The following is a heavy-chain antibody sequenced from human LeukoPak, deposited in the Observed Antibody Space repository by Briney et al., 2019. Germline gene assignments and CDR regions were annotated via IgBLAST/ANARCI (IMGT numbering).Heavy chain of an antibody. CDR1: GFTFSTYA. Sequence: PGGSLRLSCAASGFTFSTYAMTWVRQAPGKGPEWVSAISGSGSNTYYADSVKGRFTMSRDNSKNTLYLQMNSLRAEDTAVYYCARGRYWTPIWGQGTMVTVSS. J-gene: IGHJ3*02. V-gene: IGHV3-23*01. D-gene: IGHD1-1*01. CDR2: ISGSGSNT. CDR3: ARGRYWTPI.